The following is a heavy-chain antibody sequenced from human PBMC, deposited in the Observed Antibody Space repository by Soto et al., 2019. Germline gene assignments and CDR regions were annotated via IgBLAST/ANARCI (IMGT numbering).Heavy chain of an antibody. CDR1: GGSFSDYY. J-gene: IGHJ4*02. Sequence: PSETLSLTCAVYGGSFSDYYWSWIRQPPGKGLEWIGEINHSGSTNYNPSLTSRVTMSVDASMNQFSLRLTSVTAADTAVYYCARGPSYCTSGLYPLNLFAYRGLGNLVPVSS. D-gene: IGHD2-8*01. CDR3: ARGPSYCTSGLYPLNLFAY. CDR2: INHSGST. V-gene: IGHV4-34*01.